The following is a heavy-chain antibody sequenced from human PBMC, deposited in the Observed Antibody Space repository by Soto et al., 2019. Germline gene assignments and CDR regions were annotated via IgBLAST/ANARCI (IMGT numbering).Heavy chain of an antibody. J-gene: IGHJ6*02. Sequence: SETLSLTCTVSGGSISSGGYYWSWIRQHPGKGLEWIGYIYYSGSTYYNPSLKSRVTISVDTSKNQFSLKLSSVTAADTAVYYCARGPDYGDYVFPSGMGVWGQGTTVTVSS. V-gene: IGHV4-31*03. D-gene: IGHD4-17*01. CDR1: GGSISSGGYY. CDR3: ARGPDYGDYVFPSGMGV. CDR2: IYYSGST.